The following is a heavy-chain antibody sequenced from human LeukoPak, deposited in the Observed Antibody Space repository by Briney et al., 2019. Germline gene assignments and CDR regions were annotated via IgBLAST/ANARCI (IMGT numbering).Heavy chain of an antibody. Sequence: GGSLRLSCAASGFTFSSYEMIWVRQAPGKGLEWVSYISSSGSTIYYADSVKGRFTTSRDNAKNSLYLQMNSLRAEDTAVYYCARSNYDYVWGTYYFDYWGQGTLVTVSS. CDR1: GFTFSSYE. J-gene: IGHJ4*02. CDR2: ISSSGSTI. D-gene: IGHD3-16*01. CDR3: ARSNYDYVWGTYYFDY. V-gene: IGHV3-48*03.